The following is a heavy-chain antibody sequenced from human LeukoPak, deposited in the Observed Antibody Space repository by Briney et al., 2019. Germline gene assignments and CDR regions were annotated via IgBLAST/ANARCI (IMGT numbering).Heavy chain of an antibody. V-gene: IGHV4-39*01. CDR3: ARYSSSWYYFDY. D-gene: IGHD6-13*01. Sequence: SETLSLTCTVSGGSISSSSYYWGWIRQPPGKGLEWIGSIYYSGSTYYNPSLKSRVTISVDTSKNQFSLKLSSVTAADTAVYYCARYSSSWYYFDYWGQGTLVTVSS. CDR2: IYYSGST. J-gene: IGHJ4*02. CDR1: GGSISSSSYY.